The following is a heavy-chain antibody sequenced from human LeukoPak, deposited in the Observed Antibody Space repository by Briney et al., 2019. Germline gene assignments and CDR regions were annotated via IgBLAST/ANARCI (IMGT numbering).Heavy chain of an antibody. D-gene: IGHD3-22*01. J-gene: IGHJ4*02. CDR1: GGTFSSYA. CDR2: IIPILGIA. Sequence: SVKVSCKASGGTFSSYAISWVRQAPGQGLEWMGRIIPILGIANYAQKFQGRVTMTEDTPTDTAYMELSSLRSEDTAVYYCATSGQNYYDSSGFFSRYFDYWGQGTLVTVSS. V-gene: IGHV1-69*04. CDR3: ATSGQNYYDSSGFFSRYFDY.